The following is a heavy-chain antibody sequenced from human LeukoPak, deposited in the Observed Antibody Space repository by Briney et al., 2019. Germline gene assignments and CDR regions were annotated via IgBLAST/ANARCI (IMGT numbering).Heavy chain of an antibody. D-gene: IGHD4-17*01. J-gene: IGHJ4*02. V-gene: IGHV3-30*18. CDR2: ISYDGSNK. Sequence: GGSLRLSCAASGLTFSSYGMHWVRQAPGKGLEWVAVISYDGSNKYYADSVKGRFTIPRDNSKNTLYLQMNSLRAEDTAVYYCAKIDYESHDWGQGTLVTVSS. CDR3: AKIDYESHD. CDR1: GLTFSSYG.